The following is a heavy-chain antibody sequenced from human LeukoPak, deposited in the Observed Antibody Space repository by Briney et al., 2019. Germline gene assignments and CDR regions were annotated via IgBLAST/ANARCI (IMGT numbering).Heavy chain of an antibody. CDR3: ARDGDTAIRGVNFDY. CDR2: ISYDGSNK. D-gene: IGHD3-10*01. Sequence: GRSLRLSCAASGFTFSSYAMHWVRQAPGKGLEWVAVISYDGSNKYYADSVTGRFTISRDNSKNTLYLQMNSLIPEDTAVYYCARDGDTAIRGVNFDYWGQGTLVTVSS. CDR1: GFTFSSYA. V-gene: IGHV3-30-3*01. J-gene: IGHJ4*02.